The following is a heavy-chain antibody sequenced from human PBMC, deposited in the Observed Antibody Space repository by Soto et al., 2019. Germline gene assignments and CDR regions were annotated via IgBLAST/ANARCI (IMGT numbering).Heavy chain of an antibody. V-gene: IGHV1-2*04. Sequence: QVQLVQSGAEVKEPGASVKVSCKTSGYTFTGYHIHWVRQAPGQGLEWMGWINTNTGDTNYAQKFQGWFTMTRDTSINTAYVQLSRLTSDDTAVYYCARWVGASNWFDPWGQGTLVTVSS. D-gene: IGHD1-26*01. CDR1: GYTFTGYH. CDR2: INTNTGDT. J-gene: IGHJ5*02. CDR3: ARWVGASNWFDP.